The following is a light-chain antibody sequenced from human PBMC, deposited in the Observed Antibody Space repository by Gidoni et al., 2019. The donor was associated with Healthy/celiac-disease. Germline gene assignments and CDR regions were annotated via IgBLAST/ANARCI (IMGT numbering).Light chain of an antibody. CDR1: QSVSSSY. J-gene: IGKJ3*01. CDR2: GAS. V-gene: IGKV3-20*01. Sequence: TLSLSPRERATFSCRASQSVSSSYLAWYQQKPGQAPRLLIYGASSRATGIPDRFSGSGSGTDFTLTISRLEPEDFAVYYCQQYGSSPFGPGTKVDIK. CDR3: QQYGSSP.